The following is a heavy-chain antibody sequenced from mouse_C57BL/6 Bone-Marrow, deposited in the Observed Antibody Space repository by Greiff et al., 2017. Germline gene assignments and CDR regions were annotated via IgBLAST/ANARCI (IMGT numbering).Heavy chain of an antibody. V-gene: IGHV3-6*01. CDR3: ARDNDGYYLYAMDY. CDR1: GYSITSGYY. CDR2: ISYDGSN. Sequence: EVQLQESGPGLVKPSQSLSLTCSVTGYSITSGYYWNWIRQFPGNKLEWMGYISYDGSNNYNPSLKNRISITRDTSKNQFFLKLNSVTTEDTATYYCARDNDGYYLYAMDYWGQGTSVTVSS. D-gene: IGHD2-3*01. J-gene: IGHJ4*01.